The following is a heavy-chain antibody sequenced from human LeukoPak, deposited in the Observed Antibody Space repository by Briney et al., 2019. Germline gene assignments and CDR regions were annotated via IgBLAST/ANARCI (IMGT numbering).Heavy chain of an antibody. CDR3: AKDPRFYGREWTGYFDY. J-gene: IGHJ4*02. CDR1: GFTFSNSG. CDR2: IRLDGSND. D-gene: IGHD3/OR15-3a*01. Sequence: PGGSLRLSCAASGFTFSNSGMHWVRQAPGKGLEWVALIRLDGSNDFYADSVKGRFTISRDNSKNTLYLQMNTLRTEDTAVYYCAKDPRFYGREWTGYFDYWGQGTLVTVSS. V-gene: IGHV3-30*02.